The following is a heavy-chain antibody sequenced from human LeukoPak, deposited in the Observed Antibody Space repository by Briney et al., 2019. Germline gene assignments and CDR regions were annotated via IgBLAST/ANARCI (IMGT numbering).Heavy chain of an antibody. D-gene: IGHD6-13*01. Sequence: GRSLRLSCAASGFTFSSYAMHWVRQAPGKGLEWVAVISHDGSNKYYADSVKGRFTISRDNSKNTLYLQMNSLRAEDTVVYHCAREIIAAAPFDYWGQGTLVTVSS. CDR2: ISHDGSNK. V-gene: IGHV3-30*04. CDR1: GFTFSSYA. CDR3: AREIIAAAPFDY. J-gene: IGHJ4*02.